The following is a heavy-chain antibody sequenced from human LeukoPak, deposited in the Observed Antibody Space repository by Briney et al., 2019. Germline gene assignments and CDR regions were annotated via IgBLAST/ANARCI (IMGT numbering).Heavy chain of an antibody. D-gene: IGHD3-22*01. Sequence: NPSETLSLTCAVYGGSFSGYYWNWIRQPPGKGLEWIGEINHSGSTNYNPSLKSRVTISVDTSKNQFSLNLSSVTAADTAVYYCARGRRSWLLLKRYFDLWGRGTLVTVSS. CDR3: ARGRRSWLLLKRYFDL. CDR2: INHSGST. V-gene: IGHV4-34*01. J-gene: IGHJ2*01. CDR1: GGSFSGYY.